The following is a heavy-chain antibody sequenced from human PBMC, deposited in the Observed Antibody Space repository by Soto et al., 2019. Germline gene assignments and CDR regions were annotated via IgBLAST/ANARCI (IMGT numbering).Heavy chain of an antibody. CDR2: INPNSGGT. V-gene: IGHV1-2*02. CDR3: ARRKGDYYDSSGYHYYFDY. J-gene: IGHJ4*02. CDR1: GGNFMNFG. Sequence: GASVKVSCKAPGGNFMNFGFSWVRQAPGQGLEWMEWINPNSGGTKSAQKFQGRVTMTRDTSISTAYMELSRLRSDDTAVYYCARRKGDYYDSSGYHYYFDYWGQGTLVTVSS. D-gene: IGHD3-22*01.